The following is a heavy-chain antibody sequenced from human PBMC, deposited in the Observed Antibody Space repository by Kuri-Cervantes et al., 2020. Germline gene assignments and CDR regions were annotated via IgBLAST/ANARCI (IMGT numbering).Heavy chain of an antibody. Sequence: GGSLRLSCVISGFTFSNYWMSWVRQAPGQGLEWVALIWPDGSATYYLDSVKGRFTVSRDNAKNSLYLQMNSLRAEDTAVYYCARESRGYSSSFGSSDYWGQGTLVTVSS. CDR2: IWPDGSAT. J-gene: IGHJ4*02. V-gene: IGHV3-7*01. CDR3: ARESRGYSSSFGSSDY. D-gene: IGHD6-6*01. CDR1: GFTFSNYW.